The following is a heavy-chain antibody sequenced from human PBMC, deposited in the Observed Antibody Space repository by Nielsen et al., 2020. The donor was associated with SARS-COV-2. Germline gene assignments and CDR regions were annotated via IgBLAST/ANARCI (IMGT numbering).Heavy chain of an antibody. J-gene: IGHJ3*02. Sequence: WVRQAPGQGLEWMGIINPSGGSTSYAQKFQGRVTMTRDTSTSTVYMELSSLRSEDTAAYYCARDRDYYDSSGYRDGAFDIWGQGTMVTVSS. CDR2: INPSGGST. V-gene: IGHV1-46*01. CDR3: ARDRDYYDSSGYRDGAFDI. D-gene: IGHD3-22*01.